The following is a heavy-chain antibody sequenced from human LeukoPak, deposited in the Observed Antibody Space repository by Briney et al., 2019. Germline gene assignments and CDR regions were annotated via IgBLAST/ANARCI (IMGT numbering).Heavy chain of an antibody. D-gene: IGHD3-22*01. V-gene: IGHV3-48*02. CDR3: ASLYDSSGYPPFDY. CDR2: ISSSSSRTI. J-gene: IGHJ4*02. CDR1: GFTFSSYS. Sequence: GGSLRLSCAASGFTFSSYSMNWVRQAPGKGLEWVSYISSSSSRTIYYADSVKGRFTISRDNAKNSLYLQMNSLRDEDTAVYYCASLYDSSGYPPFDYWGQGTLVTVSS.